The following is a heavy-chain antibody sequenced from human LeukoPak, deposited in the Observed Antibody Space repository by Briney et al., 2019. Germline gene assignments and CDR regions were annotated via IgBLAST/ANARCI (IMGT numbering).Heavy chain of an antibody. CDR3: ARDRYNYGYEVDY. D-gene: IGHD5-18*01. CDR1: GFTFSSYG. Sequence: GGSLRLSCAASGFTFSSYGINWVRQAPGKRLEWVSSISSSSSYIYYADSVKGRFTISRDNAKNSLYLQMNSLRAEDTAVYYCARDRYNYGYEVDYWGQGTLVTVSS. V-gene: IGHV3-21*01. J-gene: IGHJ4*02. CDR2: ISSSSSYI.